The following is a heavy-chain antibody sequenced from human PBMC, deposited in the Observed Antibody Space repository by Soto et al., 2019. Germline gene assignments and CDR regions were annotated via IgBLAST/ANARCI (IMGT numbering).Heavy chain of an antibody. D-gene: IGHD5-12*01. CDR2: ISGSGDGT. CDR1: GFTFSSFA. J-gene: IGHJ4*02. CDR3: AGPGYSSQDY. Sequence: PGGSLRLSCAASGFTFSSFALSWVRPAPGMGLEWVSAISGSGDGTDYADSVKGRFTISRDNSKNTLYLQMNSLRDEDTAIYYCAGPGYSSQDYWGQGALVTVSS. V-gene: IGHV3-23*01.